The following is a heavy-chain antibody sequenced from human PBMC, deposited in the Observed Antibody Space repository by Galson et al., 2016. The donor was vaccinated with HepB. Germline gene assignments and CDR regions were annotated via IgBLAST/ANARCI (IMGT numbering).Heavy chain of an antibody. V-gene: IGHV3-48*03. CDR3: VRDDIVAPGEATYYFDL. CDR2: ISKSGSNV. CDR1: GFTFSSYE. J-gene: IGHJ5*02. D-gene: IGHD5-12*01. Sequence: SLRLSCAASGFTFSSYEMNWVRQAPGKGLRWVAFISKSGSNVYYGDSVKGRFTISRDNAESTLYLHMHNLGAEDTAFYFCVRDDIVAPGEATYYFDLWGQGTLVSVSS.